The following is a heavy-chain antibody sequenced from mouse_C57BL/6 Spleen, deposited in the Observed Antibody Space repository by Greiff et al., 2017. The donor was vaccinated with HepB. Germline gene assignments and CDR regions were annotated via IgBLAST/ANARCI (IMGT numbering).Heavy chain of an antibody. Sequence: VQLQQSGAELVKPGASVKLSCTASGFNIKDYYMHWVKQRTEQGLEWIGRIDPEDGETKYAPKFQGKATQTADTSSNTSYLPLSSLTSEDTAVYYCARLPLAYWGQGTLVTVSA. J-gene: IGHJ3*01. D-gene: IGHD2-12*01. CDR2: IDPEDGET. CDR1: GFNIKDYY. CDR3: ARLPLAY. V-gene: IGHV14-2*01.